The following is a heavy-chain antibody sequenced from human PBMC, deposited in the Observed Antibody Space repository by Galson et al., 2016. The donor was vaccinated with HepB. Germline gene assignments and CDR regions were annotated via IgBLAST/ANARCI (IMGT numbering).Heavy chain of an antibody. D-gene: IGHD1-1*01. Sequence: QPTGQGLEWMAHTYYNEGNRYSPSLRSRIIISLDTSKNQLSLTLSSVTAADTAVYYCASEPGTWTQLWYFDFWGRGTLVTVS. CDR3: ASEPGTWTQLWYFDF. J-gene: IGHJ4*02. CDR2: TYYNEGN. V-gene: IGHV4-59*12.